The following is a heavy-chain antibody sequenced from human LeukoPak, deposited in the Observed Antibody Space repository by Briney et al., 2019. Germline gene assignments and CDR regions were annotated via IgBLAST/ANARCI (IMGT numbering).Heavy chain of an antibody. CDR3: ARAGRDTAQYYYYGMDV. D-gene: IGHD5-18*01. CDR1: GFSFSSYG. V-gene: IGHV3-30*19. CDR2: ISYDGSNK. J-gene: IGHJ6*02. Sequence: GRSLRLSCAASGFSFSSYGMHWVRQAPGKGLEWVAVISYDGSNKYYADSVKGRFTISRDNSKNTLYLQMNSLRAEDTAVYYCARAGRDTAQYYYYGMDVWGQGTTVTVSS.